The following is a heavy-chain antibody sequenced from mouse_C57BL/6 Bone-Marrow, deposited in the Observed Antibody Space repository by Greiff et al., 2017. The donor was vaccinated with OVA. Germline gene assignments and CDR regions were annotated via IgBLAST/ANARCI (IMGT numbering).Heavy chain of an antibody. CDR3: SSDYGSSDRWYFDV. CDR2: IYPSSGYT. J-gene: IGHJ1*03. Sequence: QVQLQQSGAELAKPGASVKLSCKASGYTFTSYWLHWVNQRPGQGLEWIGYIYPSSGYTKYNQKFKDKATLTADNYSSTAYLQLRSLTYKDSEVYDCSSDYGSSDRWYFDVWGTGTTVTVSA. D-gene: IGHD1-1*01. CDR1: GYTFTSYW. V-gene: IGHV1-7*01.